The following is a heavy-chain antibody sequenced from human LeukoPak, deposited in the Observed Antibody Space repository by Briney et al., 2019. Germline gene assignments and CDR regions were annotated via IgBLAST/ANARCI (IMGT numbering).Heavy chain of an antibody. Sequence: GGSLRLSCAASGFTFSDYYMRWIRQAPGKELEWVSCISSSGSTIYYADSVKGRFTISRDNAKNSLYLQMNSLRAEDTAVYYCARVRPLYCGGVCSTHLDYWGQGTLVTVSS. CDR3: ARVRPLYCGGVCSTHLDY. D-gene: IGHD2-21*02. V-gene: IGHV3-11*01. CDR1: GFTFSDYY. J-gene: IGHJ4*02. CDR2: ISSSGSTI.